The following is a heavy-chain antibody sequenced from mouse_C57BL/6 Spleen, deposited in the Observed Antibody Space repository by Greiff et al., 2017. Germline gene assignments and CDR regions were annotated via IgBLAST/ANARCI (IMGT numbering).Heavy chain of an antibody. CDR3: ARCDYGPWFAY. Sequence: QVQLKESGAELVRPGTSVKVSCKASGYAFTNYLIEWVKQRPGQGLEWIGVINPGSGGTNYNEKFKGKATLTADKSSSTAYMQLSSLTSEDSAVYFCARCDYGPWFAYWGQGTLGTVSA. CDR1: GYAFTNYL. CDR2: INPGSGGT. V-gene: IGHV1-54*01. D-gene: IGHD1-2*01. J-gene: IGHJ3*01.